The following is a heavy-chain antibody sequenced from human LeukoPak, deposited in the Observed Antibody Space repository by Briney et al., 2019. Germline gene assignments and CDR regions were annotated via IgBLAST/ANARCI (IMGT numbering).Heavy chain of an antibody. CDR2: ISGGGRST. Sequence: GGSLRLSCAASGFTFSTCAMSWVRQAPGKGLEWVSTISGGGRSTDYADSVKGHLTISRDNSKNTLYLQMNSLRAEDTAVYYCARERYFDYWGQGTLVTVSS. J-gene: IGHJ4*02. CDR3: ARERYFDY. CDR1: GFTFSTCA. V-gene: IGHV3-23*01.